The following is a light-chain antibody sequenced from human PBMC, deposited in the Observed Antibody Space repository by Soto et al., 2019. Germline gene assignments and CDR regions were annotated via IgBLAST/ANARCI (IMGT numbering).Light chain of an antibody. CDR2: RNT. CDR1: GSNIGSNY. Sequence: QSALTQPPSVSGTPGQRVTISCSGGGSNIGSNYVYWYHQLPGTAPKLLLYRNTQRPSGVPDRIFGSKSGTSASLAISGLRSEDEGDYYCGAWDDSVNGHVFGTGTKLTVL. CDR3: GAWDDSVNGHV. J-gene: IGLJ1*01. V-gene: IGLV1-47*01.